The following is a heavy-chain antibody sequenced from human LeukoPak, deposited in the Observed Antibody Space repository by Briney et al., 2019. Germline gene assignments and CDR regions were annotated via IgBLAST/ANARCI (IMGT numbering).Heavy chain of an antibody. Sequence: GASVKVSCKASGGTFSSYAISWVRQAPGQGLEWMEGIIPIFGTANYAQKFQGRVTITADESTSTAYMELSSLRSEDTAVYYCARESGYSGYDLGFDYWGQGTLVTVSS. CDR2: IIPIFGTA. V-gene: IGHV1-69*13. J-gene: IGHJ4*02. CDR1: GGTFSSYA. D-gene: IGHD5-12*01. CDR3: ARESGYSGYDLGFDY.